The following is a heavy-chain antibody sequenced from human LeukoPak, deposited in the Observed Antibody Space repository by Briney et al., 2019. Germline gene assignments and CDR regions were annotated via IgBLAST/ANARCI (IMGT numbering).Heavy chain of an antibody. CDR2: ISSSGST. V-gene: IGHV4-61*02. J-gene: IGHJ3*02. D-gene: IGHD3-22*01. Sequence: SETLSLTCTVSGDSISSGDYYWSWIRQPAGKGLEWIGRISSSGSTNYNPSLRSRVTISVDTSKNQFSLKLSSVSAAGTAVYFCARGPYSYDSSGAFDIWGQGTMVTVSS. CDR3: ARGPYSYDSSGAFDI. CDR1: GDSISSGDYY.